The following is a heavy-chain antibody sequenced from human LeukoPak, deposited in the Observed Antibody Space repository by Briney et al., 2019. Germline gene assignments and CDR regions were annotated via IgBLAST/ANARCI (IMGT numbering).Heavy chain of an antibody. D-gene: IGHD3-22*01. V-gene: IGHV5-51*01. Sequence: GESLRISCKGSGYSFTSYWIGWVRQKPGKGLEWMGIIFPGDSDTRYSPSFQGQVTISADKSISTAYLQWSSLKASDTAMYYCARRLTYDSRAYYCLDYWGQGTLVTVSS. CDR2: IFPGDSDT. CDR1: GYSFTSYW. J-gene: IGHJ4*02. CDR3: ARRLTYDSRAYYCLDY.